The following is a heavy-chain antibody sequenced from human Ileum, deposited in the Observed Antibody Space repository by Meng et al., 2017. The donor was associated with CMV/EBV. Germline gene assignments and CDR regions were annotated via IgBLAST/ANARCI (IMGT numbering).Heavy chain of an antibody. J-gene: IGHJ4*02. CDR3: ASMTYDILTGVIFDY. CDR2: INHGGST. CDR1: HGPFSGYS. V-gene: IGHV4-34*01. D-gene: IGHD3-9*01. Sequence: VYHGPFSGYSWTWIRQPPGKGLEWIGEINHGGSTNYNPSLKSRVTISVDTPRNQFSLTVTSVTATDTAMYFCASMTYDILTGVIFDYWGQGTLVTVSS.